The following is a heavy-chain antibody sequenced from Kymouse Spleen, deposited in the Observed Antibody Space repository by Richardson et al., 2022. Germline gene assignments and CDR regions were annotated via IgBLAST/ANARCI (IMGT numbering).Heavy chain of an antibody. J-gene: IGHJ5*02. CDR1: GYTFTSYA. Sequence: QVQLVQSGAEVKKPGASVKVSCKASGYTFTSYAMHWVRQAPGQRLEWMGWINAGNGNTKYSQKFQGRVTITRDTSASTAYMELSSLRSEDTAVYYCARDRGTGTYNWFDPWGQGTLVTVSS. V-gene: IGHV1-3*01. CDR3: ARDRGTGTYNWFDP. CDR2: INAGNGNT. D-gene: IGHD1-7*01.